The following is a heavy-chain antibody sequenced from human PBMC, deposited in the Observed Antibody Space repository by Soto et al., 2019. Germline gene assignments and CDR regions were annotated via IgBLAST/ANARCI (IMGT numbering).Heavy chain of an antibody. D-gene: IGHD1-26*01. V-gene: IGHV4-34*01. CDR2: INHSGST. Sequence: QVQLQQWGAGLLKPSETLSLTCAVSGGSFSGYYWSWIRQPPGKGLEWIGEINHSGSTNYNPSLKSRVTISVDTSKIQFSLKLSTETAEDTAVYYCARGCVGGGSYWGSYYYYGLDVWGQGTTVTVSS. CDR1: GGSFSGYY. CDR3: ARGCVGGGSYWGSYYYYGLDV. J-gene: IGHJ6*02.